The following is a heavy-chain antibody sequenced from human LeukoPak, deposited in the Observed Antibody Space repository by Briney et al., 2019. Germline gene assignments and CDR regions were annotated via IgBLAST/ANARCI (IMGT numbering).Heavy chain of an antibody. J-gene: IGHJ5*02. CDR3: ARHTSMATRTNWFDP. V-gene: IGHV4-39*01. CDR1: GGSISSTSYY. D-gene: IGHD5-24*01. Sequence: SQRLSLTCTVSGGSISSTSYYWAWIRQPPGKGLEWIGSIYYSGGPYYHPSPKSRVTISVDTSKNHFSLTLSSVTAADTAAYYCARHTSMATRTNWFDPCGQRALVSASS. CDR2: IYYSGGP.